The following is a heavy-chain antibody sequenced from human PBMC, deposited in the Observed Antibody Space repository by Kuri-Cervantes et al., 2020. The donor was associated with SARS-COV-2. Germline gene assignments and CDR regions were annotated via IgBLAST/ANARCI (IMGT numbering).Heavy chain of an antibody. CDR3: ARQRWFDP. V-gene: IGHV4-34*01. Sequence: SEILSLTCAVYGGSFSGYYWSWIRQPPGKGLEWIGEINHSGSTNYNPSLKSRVTISVDTSKNQFSLKLSSVTAADTAVYYCARQRWFDPWGQGTLVTVSS. CDR1: GGSFSGYY. J-gene: IGHJ5*02. CDR2: INHSGST.